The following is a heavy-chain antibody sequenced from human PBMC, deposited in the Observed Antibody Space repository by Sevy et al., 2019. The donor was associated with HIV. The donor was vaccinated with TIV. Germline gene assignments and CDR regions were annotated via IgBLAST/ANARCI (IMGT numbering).Heavy chain of an antibody. J-gene: IGHJ4*02. V-gene: IGHV3-23*01. CDR3: AKGDFYYDSSGYYLFDY. D-gene: IGHD3-22*01. CDR2: ISGSGDNS. Sequence: GSLRLSCAASGFTFSGYAMSWVRQAPGKGLEWVSGISGSGDNSYYAHSVKGRFTISRDNSKNTLYLQMNILRAEDTAVYYCAKGDFYYDSSGYYLFDYWGQGTLVTVSS. CDR1: GFTFSGYA.